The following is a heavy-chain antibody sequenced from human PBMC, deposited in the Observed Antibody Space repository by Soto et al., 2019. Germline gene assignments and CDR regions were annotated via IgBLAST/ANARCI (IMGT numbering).Heavy chain of an antibody. V-gene: IGHV1-2*02. D-gene: IGHD6-13*01. Sequence: ASVKVSCKASGYTFTTYDINWVRQAPGQGLEWMGWINPNSGGTNYAQKFQGRVTMTRDTSISTAYMELSRLRSDDTAVYYCARDSSSWVFWGQGTLVTVSS. J-gene: IGHJ4*02. CDR2: INPNSGGT. CDR3: ARDSSSWVF. CDR1: GYTFTTYD.